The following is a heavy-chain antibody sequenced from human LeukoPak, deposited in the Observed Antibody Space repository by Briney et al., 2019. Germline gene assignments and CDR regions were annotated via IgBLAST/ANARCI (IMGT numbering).Heavy chain of an antibody. J-gene: IGHJ5*02. CDR2: INAGNGNT. V-gene: IGHV1-3*01. D-gene: IGHD2-15*01. CDR1: GYTFTSYA. Sequence: ASVKVSCKASGYTFTSYAMHWVRQAPGQRLEWMGWINAGNGNTKYSQKFQGRVTITRDTSASTAYMELSSLRSEDTAVYYCARGYCSGGSCYPRHSCNWFDPWGQGTLVTVSS. CDR3: ARGYCSGGSCYPRHSCNWFDP.